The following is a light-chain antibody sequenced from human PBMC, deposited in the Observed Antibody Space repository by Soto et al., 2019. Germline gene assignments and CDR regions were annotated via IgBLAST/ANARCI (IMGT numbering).Light chain of an antibody. Sequence: EIVLTQSPGTLSLSPGERATLSCRASQSVSSSYLAWYQQKPGQAPRLLIYGASSRAKDIQDRFSGSGSRTDFTLTISRMEPEDIAVYYGQQYGSSPRTFGQGTKVEIK. CDR1: QSVSSSY. V-gene: IGKV3-20*01. CDR3: QQYGSSPRT. CDR2: GAS. J-gene: IGKJ1*01.